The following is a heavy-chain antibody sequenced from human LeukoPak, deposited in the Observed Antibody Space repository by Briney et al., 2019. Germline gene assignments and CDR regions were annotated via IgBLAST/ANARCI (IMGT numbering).Heavy chain of an antibody. Sequence: ASVKVSCKASGYTFTSYDINWVRQATGQGLEWMGWMNPNSGNTGYAQKLQGRVTMTRNTSIRTAYMELSSLRSEDKAVYYCAGGGFYGERMDVWGKGTTVTISS. CDR3: AGGGFYGERMDV. CDR1: GYTFTSYD. D-gene: IGHD4-17*01. CDR2: MNPNSGNT. V-gene: IGHV1-8*01. J-gene: IGHJ6*04.